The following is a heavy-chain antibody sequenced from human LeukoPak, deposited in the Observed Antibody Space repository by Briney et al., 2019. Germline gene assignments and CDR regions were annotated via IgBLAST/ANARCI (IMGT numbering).Heavy chain of an antibody. J-gene: IGHJ4*02. Sequence: GGSLRLSCAASGFSFSSYSMNRVRLAPGKGLEWVSSISSSSSYIYYADSVQGRFTISRDNAKNSLYLQMNSLRAEDTAVYYCARAGSGRAPFGYWGQGTLVTVSS. CDR1: GFSFSSYS. V-gene: IGHV3-21*01. D-gene: IGHD2-15*01. CDR3: ARAGSGRAPFGY. CDR2: ISSSSSYI.